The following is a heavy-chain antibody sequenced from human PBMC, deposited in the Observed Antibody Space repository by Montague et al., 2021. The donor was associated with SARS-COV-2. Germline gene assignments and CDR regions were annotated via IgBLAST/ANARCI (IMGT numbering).Heavy chain of an antibody. J-gene: IGHJ3*02. D-gene: IGHD3-16*02. CDR1: GFTVSSNY. CDR3: TRDYRSIVGDGLDI. V-gene: IGHV3-53*01. Sequence: SLRLSCAASGFTVSSNYMSWVRQAPGKGLEWVSLIYSSGRTSYADSVKGRFTMSRDNSKNTLYLQMNSLRVEDTAVYYCTRDYRSIVGDGLDIWGQGTKVTVSS. CDR2: IYSSGRT.